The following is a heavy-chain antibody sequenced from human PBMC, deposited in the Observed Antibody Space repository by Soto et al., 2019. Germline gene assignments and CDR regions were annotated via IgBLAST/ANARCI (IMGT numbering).Heavy chain of an antibody. CDR1: GFTFSSYG. CDR3: ARGYSGYEGYYFCY. Sequence: QVQLVESGGGVVQPGRSLRLSCAASGFTFSSYGMHWVRQAPGKGLEWVAVIWYDGSNKYYADSVKGRFTISRDNSKNTLYLQMNSLRAEDTAVYYCARGYSGYEGYYFCYWGQGTLVTVSS. V-gene: IGHV3-33*01. CDR2: IWYDGSNK. D-gene: IGHD5-12*01. J-gene: IGHJ4*02.